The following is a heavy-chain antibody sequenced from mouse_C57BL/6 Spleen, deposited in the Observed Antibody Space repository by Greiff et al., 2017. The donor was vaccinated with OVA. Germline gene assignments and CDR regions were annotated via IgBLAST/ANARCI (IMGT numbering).Heavy chain of an antibody. CDR2: IYPGDGDT. V-gene: IGHV1-82*01. D-gene: IGHD2-3*01. J-gene: IGHJ4*01. CDR3: AGDGYYVYAMDY. Sequence: VKLVESGPELVKPGASVKISCKASGYAFSSSWMNWVKQRPGKGLEWIGRIYPGDGDTNYNGKFKGKATLTADKSSSTAYMQLSSLTSEDSAVYFCAGDGYYVYAMDYWGQGTSVTVSS. CDR1: GYAFSSSW.